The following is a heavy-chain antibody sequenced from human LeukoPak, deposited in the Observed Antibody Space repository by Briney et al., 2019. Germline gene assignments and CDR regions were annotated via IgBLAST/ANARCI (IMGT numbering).Heavy chain of an antibody. D-gene: IGHD3-22*01. CDR3: ARVNPPGYYDSSGYYYFDY. Sequence: GASVKVSCKAFGYTFTSCYLHWVRQAPGQGLEWRGIINPSGGSTTYAQKFQGRLTMTRERSTSTVYMELSGLKSEDAAVYYCARVNPPGYYDSSGYYYFDYWGQGTLVTVSS. V-gene: IGHV1-46*01. J-gene: IGHJ4*02. CDR2: INPSGGST. CDR1: GYTFTSCY.